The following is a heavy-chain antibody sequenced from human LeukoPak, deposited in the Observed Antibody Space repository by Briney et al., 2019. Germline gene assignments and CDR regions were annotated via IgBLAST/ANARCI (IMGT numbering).Heavy chain of an antibody. CDR2: IYYSGSP. V-gene: IGHV4-31*03. CDR1: GDSISRGGYY. Sequence: PSQTLSLTCTVSGDSISRGGYYWSWIRQPPGRGLEWIGYIYYSGSPYYNPSLESRVNISVDTSNNQFSLNLSAVTRHDTAVVFCATGPATVVEFGCWGQGTMVTVSS. D-gene: IGHD4-23*01. J-gene: IGHJ4*02. CDR3: ATGPATVVEFGC.